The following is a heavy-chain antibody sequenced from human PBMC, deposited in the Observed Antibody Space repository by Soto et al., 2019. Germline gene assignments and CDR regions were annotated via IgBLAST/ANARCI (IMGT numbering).Heavy chain of an antibody. CDR3: ARGTYNWFAP. V-gene: IGHV4-59*01. CDR1: GGSISSYF. CDR2: IYYSGST. Sequence: TSETLSLTCTVSGGSISSYFWSWIRQPPGKGLEWIGYIYYSGSTNYNPSLKSRVTISVDTSKNQFSLKLTSVTAADTAVYYCARGTYNWFAPWGQGTLVTVSS. J-gene: IGHJ5*02.